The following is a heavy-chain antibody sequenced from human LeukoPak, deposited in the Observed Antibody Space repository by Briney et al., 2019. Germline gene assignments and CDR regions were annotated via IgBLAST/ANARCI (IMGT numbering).Heavy chain of an antibody. V-gene: IGHV1-69*13. D-gene: IGHD6-13*01. Sequence: SVKVSCKASGGTFSSYAISWVRQAPGQGLEWMGGIIPIFGTANYAQKFQGRVTITADESTSTAYMELSSLRSEDTAVYYCAREADSSSWYLRWFDPWGQGTLVTVSS. CDR1: GGTFSSYA. CDR2: IIPIFGTA. CDR3: AREADSSSWYLRWFDP. J-gene: IGHJ5*02.